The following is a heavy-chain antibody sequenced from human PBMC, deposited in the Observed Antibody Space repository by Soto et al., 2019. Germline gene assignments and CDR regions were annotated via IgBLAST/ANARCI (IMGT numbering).Heavy chain of an antibody. J-gene: IGHJ6*01. CDR1: GFSLSTSGVG. CDR3: SPQLGIAYYHRMDV. Sequence: QITLKESGPTLVKPTQTLTLTCTFSGFSLSTSGVGVGWIRQPPGKALEWLALIYWDDDKRYSPSLKSMLTITQETSQNQVVPKMPHIDPVETTPYYFSPQLGIAYYHRMDVWGQGTKVTVSS. CDR2: IYWDDDK. V-gene: IGHV2-5*02. D-gene: IGHD2-21*01.